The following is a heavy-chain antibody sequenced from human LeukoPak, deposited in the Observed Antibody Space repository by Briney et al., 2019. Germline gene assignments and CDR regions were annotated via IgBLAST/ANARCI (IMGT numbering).Heavy chain of an antibody. V-gene: IGHV3-30*18. CDR1: GFTFSSYG. CDR3: AKEKYDVWSGYYG. CDR2: ISYDGSNK. J-gene: IGHJ4*02. D-gene: IGHD3/OR15-3a*01. Sequence: GGSLRLSCAASGFTFSSYGMHWVRQAPRKGLEWVAVISYDGSNKYYADSVKGRFTISRDNSNNTLYLQMNSLRAEDTAVYCGAKEKYDVWSGYYGWGQGTLVTVS.